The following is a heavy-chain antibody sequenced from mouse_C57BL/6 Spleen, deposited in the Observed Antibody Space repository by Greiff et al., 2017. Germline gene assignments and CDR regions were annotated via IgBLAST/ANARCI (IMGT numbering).Heavy chain of an antibody. J-gene: IGHJ2*01. CDR1: GYAFSSYW. Sequence: VQLVESGAELVKPGASVKISCKASGYAFSSYWMNWVKQRPGKGLEWIGQIYPGDGDTNYNGKFKGKATLTADKSSSTAYMQLSSLTSEDSAVYFCARGDGNYVFDYWGQGTTLTVSS. V-gene: IGHV1-80*01. CDR2: IYPGDGDT. D-gene: IGHD2-1*01. CDR3: ARGDGNYVFDY.